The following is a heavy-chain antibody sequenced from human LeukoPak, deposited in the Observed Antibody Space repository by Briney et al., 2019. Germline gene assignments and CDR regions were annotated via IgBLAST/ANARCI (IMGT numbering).Heavy chain of an antibody. V-gene: IGHV4-34*01. Sequence: PSETLSLTCAVYGGSFSGYYWSRIRQPPGKGLEWIGEINHSGSTNYNPSLKSRVTISVDTSKNQFSLKLSSVTAADTAVYYCARGVFVRSSSWYEGYYYYYGMDVWGKGTTVTVSS. D-gene: IGHD6-13*01. CDR1: GGSFSGYY. CDR2: INHSGST. CDR3: ARGVFVRSSSWYEGYYYYYGMDV. J-gene: IGHJ6*04.